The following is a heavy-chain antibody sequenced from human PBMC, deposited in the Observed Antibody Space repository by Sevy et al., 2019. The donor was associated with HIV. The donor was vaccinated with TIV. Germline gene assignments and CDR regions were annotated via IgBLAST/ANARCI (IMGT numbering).Heavy chain of an antibody. CDR1: GFTFSNAW. D-gene: IGHD3-9*01. V-gene: IGHV3-15*01. Sequence: GGSLRLSCAASGFTFSNAWMSWVRQAPGKGLEWVGRIKSKTDGGTTDYAAPVKGRFTISRDDSKNTLYLQMNSLKTEDTAVYYCTTALNVLRYFDPLTHDAFDIWGQGTMVTVSS. CDR2: IKSKTDGGTT. CDR3: TTALNVLRYFDPLTHDAFDI. J-gene: IGHJ3*02.